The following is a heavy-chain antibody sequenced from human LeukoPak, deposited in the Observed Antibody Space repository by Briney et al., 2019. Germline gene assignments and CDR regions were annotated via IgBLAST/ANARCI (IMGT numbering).Heavy chain of an antibody. CDR3: VRGRIIMVRGCHTRSHLRRAPFDY. Sequence: SETLSLTCAVYGGSFSGYYWSWIRQPPGKGLEWIGEINHSGSTNYNPSLKSRVTISVDTSKNQFSLKLSSVTAADTAVYYCVRGRIIMVRGCHTRSHLRRAPFDYWGQGTLVTVSS. CDR1: GGSFSGYY. V-gene: IGHV4-34*01. CDR2: INHSGST. D-gene: IGHD3-10*01. J-gene: IGHJ4*02.